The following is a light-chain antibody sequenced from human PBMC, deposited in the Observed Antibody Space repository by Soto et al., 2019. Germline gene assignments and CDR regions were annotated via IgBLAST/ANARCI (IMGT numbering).Light chain of an antibody. Sequence: EIVLTQSPGTLSLSPGERATLSCRASQSVSSSYLAWYQQKPGQAPRLLIYGASSRATGIPDRFSGSGSGTDFTLTISRLEPEDFAVYYCQHRYNWPPLTFGGGTKV. CDR3: QHRYNWPPLT. CDR1: QSVSSSY. V-gene: IGKV3D-20*02. CDR2: GAS. J-gene: IGKJ4*01.